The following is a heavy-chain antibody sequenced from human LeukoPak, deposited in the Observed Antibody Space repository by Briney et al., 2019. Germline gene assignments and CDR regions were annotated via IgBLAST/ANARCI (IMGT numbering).Heavy chain of an antibody. J-gene: IGHJ4*02. Sequence: GGSLRLSCAASGFTVSSNYMSWVRQAPGKGLEWVSVIYSGGRTYYADSVKGRFTISRDNSKNTLYLQMNSLRAEDTAVYYCAKEGEDFWSGYYFDYWGQGTLVTVSS. CDR1: GFTVSSNY. CDR2: IYSGGRT. V-gene: IGHV3-66*01. CDR3: AKEGEDFWSGYYFDY. D-gene: IGHD3-3*01.